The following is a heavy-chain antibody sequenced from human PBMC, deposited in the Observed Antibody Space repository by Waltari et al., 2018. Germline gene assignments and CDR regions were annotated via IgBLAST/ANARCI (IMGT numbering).Heavy chain of an antibody. CDR3: ASGGHVDY. J-gene: IGHJ4*02. CDR1: GLPFSRFW. Sequence: EVQLVESGVGLVQPGGSLRLSCLASGLPFSRFWMTWVRQAPGKGLEGVDNINEDGSEKHYVDSVKGRFTISRDNAKNSLFLQMNSLRADDTAVYYCASGGHVDYCGQGTLVTVSS. CDR2: INEDGSEK. V-gene: IGHV3-7*01.